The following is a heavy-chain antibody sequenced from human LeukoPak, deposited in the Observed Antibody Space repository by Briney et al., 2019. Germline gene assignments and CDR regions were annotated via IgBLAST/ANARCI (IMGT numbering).Heavy chain of an antibody. CDR1: GFTFSSYG. Sequence: GGSLRLSCAASGFTFSSYGMHWVRQPPGKGLEWASLIYSGSSTYYADSVKGRFTISTDNSKNMLYLQMSSLRAEDTAVYYCARVRRRDGYNLDYWGQGTLVTVSS. CDR2: IYSGSST. J-gene: IGHJ4*02. CDR3: ARVRRRDGYNLDY. V-gene: IGHV3-53*01. D-gene: IGHD5-24*01.